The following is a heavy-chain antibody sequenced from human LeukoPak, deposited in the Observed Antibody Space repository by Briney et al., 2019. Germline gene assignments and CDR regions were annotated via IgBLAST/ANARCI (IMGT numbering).Heavy chain of an antibody. CDR3: ARAADVYYYDSSGSTFDY. Sequence: SVKVSCKDSGGTFSSYAISWVRQAPGQGLEWMGGIIPIFGTANYAQKFQGRVTITTDESTSTAYMELSSLRSEDTAVYYCARAADVYYYDSSGSTFDYWGQGTLVTVSS. J-gene: IGHJ4*02. CDR1: GGTFSSYA. D-gene: IGHD3-22*01. CDR2: IIPIFGTA. V-gene: IGHV1-69*05.